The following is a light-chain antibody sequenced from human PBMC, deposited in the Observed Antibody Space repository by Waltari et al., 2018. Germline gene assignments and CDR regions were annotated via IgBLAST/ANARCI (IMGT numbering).Light chain of an antibody. CDR3: QSYDVSNPDWV. CDR2: EYN. CDR1: SGSIASNY. J-gene: IGLJ3*02. V-gene: IGLV6-57*04. Sequence: NFMLTQPHSVSESPGKTVTISCTRSSGSIASNYVQWYPQRPGSTPTTVIYEYNRSPSGAPVRFSGSIDSSANSASLTISGLKTEDEADYYCQSYDVSNPDWVFGGGTKLTVL.